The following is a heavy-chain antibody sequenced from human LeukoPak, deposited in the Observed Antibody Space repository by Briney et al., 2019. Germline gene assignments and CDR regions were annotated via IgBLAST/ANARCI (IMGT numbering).Heavy chain of an antibody. CDR3: VRDFRSADY. J-gene: IGHJ4*02. CDR1: GFTFSSYA. CDR2: ISSSGGNT. Sequence: GGSLRLSCAASGFTFSSYAMSWVRQAPGKGLEWVSSISSSGGNTYYADSVKGRFTISRDNSKNTLYLQMNSLRVEDTAVYYCVRDFRSADYWGQGTLVTVSS. V-gene: IGHV3-23*01.